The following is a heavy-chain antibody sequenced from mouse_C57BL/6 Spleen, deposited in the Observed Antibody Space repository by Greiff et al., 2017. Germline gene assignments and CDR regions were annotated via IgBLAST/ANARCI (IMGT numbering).Heavy chain of an antibody. J-gene: IGHJ4*01. CDR1: GYTFTSYW. CDR2: IHPSDGDT. V-gene: IGHV1-74*01. CDR3: AIYLCYAMDY. Sequence: QVQLKQPGAELVKPGASVKVSCNASGYTFTSYWMHWVKQRPGQGLEWIGRIHPSDGDTNYNQKFKGKATLTVDKSSSTAYMQLSSLTSEDSAVYYCAIYLCYAMDYWGQGTSVTVSS. D-gene: IGHD6-1*01.